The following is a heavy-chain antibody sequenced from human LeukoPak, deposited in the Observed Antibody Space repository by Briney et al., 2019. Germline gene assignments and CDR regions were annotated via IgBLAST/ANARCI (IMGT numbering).Heavy chain of an antibody. CDR2: IKSKTDGGTT. CDR1: GFTFSNAW. J-gene: IGHJ4*02. CDR3: AGGLRATVPHY. Sequence: GGSLRLSCAASGFTFSNAWMSWVRQAPGKGLEWVGRIKSKTDGGTTDYAAPVKGRFTISRDDSKNTLYLQMNSLRAEDTAVYYCAGGLRATVPHYWGQGTLVTVSS. D-gene: IGHD4-17*01. V-gene: IGHV3-15*01.